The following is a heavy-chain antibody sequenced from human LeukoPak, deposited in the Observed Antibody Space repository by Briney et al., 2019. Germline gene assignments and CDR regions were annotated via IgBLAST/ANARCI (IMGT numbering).Heavy chain of an antibody. D-gene: IGHD1-1*01. J-gene: IGHJ4*02. Sequence: GGSLRLSCSASGFTFSSYWMSWVRQAPGKGLECVANIKRDGSEKYYVDSVKGRFTISRDNAKNSLYLQMNSLRAEDTAVYYCAGDRTGSPILWGQGTLVTVSS. CDR3: AGDRTGSPIL. V-gene: IGHV3-7*01. CDR2: IKRDGSEK. CDR1: GFTFSSYW.